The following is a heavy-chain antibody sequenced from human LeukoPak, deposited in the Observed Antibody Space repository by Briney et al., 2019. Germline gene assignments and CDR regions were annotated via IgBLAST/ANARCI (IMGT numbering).Heavy chain of an antibody. J-gene: IGHJ4*02. Sequence: GASVKVSCKASGYTFTSYDINRVRQATGQGLEWMGWMNPNSGNTGYAQKFQGRVTITRNTSISTAYMELSSLRSEDTAVYYCARGAPQGAKGRYYLDYWGQGTLVTVSS. V-gene: IGHV1-8*03. CDR3: ARGAPQGAKGRYYLDY. D-gene: IGHD1-26*01. CDR1: GYTFTSYD. CDR2: MNPNSGNT.